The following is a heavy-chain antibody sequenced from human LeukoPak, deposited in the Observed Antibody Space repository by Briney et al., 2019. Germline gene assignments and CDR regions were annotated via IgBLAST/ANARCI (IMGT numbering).Heavy chain of an antibody. CDR2: ISSNGGRT. V-gene: IGHV3-64*01. J-gene: IGHJ4*02. D-gene: IGHD1-26*01. Sequence: PSGGSLRLPCAASGFTFSSYSMNWVRQAPGKGLEYVSAISSNGGRTYYANSVKGRFTISRDNSKNTLYLQMASLRAEDMSIYYCARVGDVDYFDYWGQGTLVTVSS. CDR3: ARVGDVDYFDY. CDR1: GFTFSSYS.